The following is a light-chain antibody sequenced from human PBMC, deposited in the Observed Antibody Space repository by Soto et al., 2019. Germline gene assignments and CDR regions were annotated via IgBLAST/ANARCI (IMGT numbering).Light chain of an antibody. V-gene: IGLV2-14*01. CDR1: SSDVGGYDY. J-gene: IGLJ3*02. Sequence: QSALTQPASVSGSPGQSIAISCTGTSSDVGGYDYVSWYQQHPGKAPKLMIYDVNNRPSGVSSRFSGSKSGNTASLTISGLQAEDEADCYCSSYTSNNSWVFGGGTKLTVL. CDR3: SSYTSNNSWV. CDR2: DVN.